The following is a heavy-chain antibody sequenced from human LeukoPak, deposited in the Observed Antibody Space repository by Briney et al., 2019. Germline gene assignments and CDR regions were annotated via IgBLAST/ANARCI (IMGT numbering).Heavy chain of an antibody. Sequence: ASETLSLTCTVSGGSISTYYWSWIRQPPGKGLEWIGYIYYSGSTNYNPSLKSRVTISVDTSKNQFSLKLTSVTAADTAVYYCARVDGGNLGYWGQETLVTVSS. CDR2: IYYSGST. CDR1: GGSISTYY. CDR3: ARVDGGNLGY. J-gene: IGHJ4*02. D-gene: IGHD4-23*01. V-gene: IGHV4-59*01.